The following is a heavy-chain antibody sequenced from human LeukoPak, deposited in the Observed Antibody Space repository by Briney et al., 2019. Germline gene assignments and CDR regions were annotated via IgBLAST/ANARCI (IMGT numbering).Heavy chain of an antibody. Sequence: SETLSLTCTVSGGSISSYYWSWIRQPPGKGLEWIGYIYYSGSTNYNPSLKSRVTISVDTSKNQFSLKLSSVTAADTAVYYCARGGDGYNHLPFDYWGQGTLVTVSS. J-gene: IGHJ4*02. CDR3: ARGGDGYNHLPFDY. CDR1: GGSISSYY. D-gene: IGHD5-24*01. CDR2: IYYSGST. V-gene: IGHV4-59*12.